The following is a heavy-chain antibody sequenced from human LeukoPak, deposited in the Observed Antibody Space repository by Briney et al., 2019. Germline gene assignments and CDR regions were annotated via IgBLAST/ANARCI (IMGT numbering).Heavy chain of an antibody. CDR3: ARGSYGSGTYPFAFDY. CDR2: TYYSGST. D-gene: IGHD1-26*01. Sequence: KPSETLSLTCTVSGASISSYYWNWIRRPPGKGLEWIGYTYYSGSTNYNPSLKSRVTISIDTSKNQFSLKLSSVTAADTAVYYCARGSYGSGTYPFAFDYWGQGTLVTVSS. J-gene: IGHJ4*02. V-gene: IGHV4-59*01. CDR1: GASISSYY.